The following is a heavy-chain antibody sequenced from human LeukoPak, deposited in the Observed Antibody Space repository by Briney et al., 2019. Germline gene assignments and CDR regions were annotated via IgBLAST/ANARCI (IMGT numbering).Heavy chain of an antibody. CDR1: GGSISSGDYY. CDR2: IYYSGST. CDR3: ARDSRYYDSSRGMDV. Sequence: SQTLSLTCTVSGGSISSGDYYWSWIRQPPGKGLEWIGNIYYSGSTYYNPSLKSRVTISVDTSKNQFSLKLSSVTAADTAVYYCARDSRYYDSSRGMDVWGQGTTVTVSS. D-gene: IGHD3-22*01. J-gene: IGHJ6*02. V-gene: IGHV4-30-4*01.